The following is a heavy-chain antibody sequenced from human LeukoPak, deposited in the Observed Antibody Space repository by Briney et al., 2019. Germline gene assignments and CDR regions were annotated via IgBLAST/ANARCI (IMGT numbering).Heavy chain of an antibody. J-gene: IGHJ4*02. Sequence: VASVKVSCKASGYTFSSYGLIWVRQAPGQGLEWMGWISGNNGNTNYAQEFRDRVTMTTDKSTSSAYMELRSLTSDDTAVYYCARGVGVWTGYYVAAFYLDLWGQGTWVAVHS. CDR1: GYTFSSYG. D-gene: IGHD3/OR15-3a*01. CDR2: ISGNNGNT. CDR3: ARGVGVWTGYYVAAFYLDL. V-gene: IGHV1-18*01.